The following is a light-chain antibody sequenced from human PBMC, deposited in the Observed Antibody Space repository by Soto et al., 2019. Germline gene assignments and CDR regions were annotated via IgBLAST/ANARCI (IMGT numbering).Light chain of an antibody. CDR1: SGYSNYK. CDR2: VGTGGIVG. CDR3: GADHGSGSNSQV. Sequence: QSVLTQPPSASASLGASVTLTCTLSSGYSNYKVDWYQQRPGKGPRFVMRVGTGGIVGSKGDGIPDRFSVLGSGLNRYLTIKNIQEEDESDYHCGADHGSGSNSQVFGGGTKLTVL. V-gene: IGLV9-49*01. J-gene: IGLJ2*01.